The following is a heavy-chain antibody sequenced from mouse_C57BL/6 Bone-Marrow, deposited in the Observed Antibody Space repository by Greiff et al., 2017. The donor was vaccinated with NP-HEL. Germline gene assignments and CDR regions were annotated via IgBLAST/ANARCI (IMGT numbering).Heavy chain of an antibody. V-gene: IGHV14-2*01. Sequence: EVQLQQSGAELVKPGASVKLSCTASGFNIKDYYMHWVKQRTEQGLEWIGRIDPEDGETNYAPKFQGKATITADTSSNTAYLQLSSLTSEDAAVYYCAGGWDGWYFDVWGTGTTVTVSS. J-gene: IGHJ1*03. CDR2: IDPEDGET. D-gene: IGHD4-1*01. CDR1: GFNIKDYY. CDR3: AGGWDGWYFDV.